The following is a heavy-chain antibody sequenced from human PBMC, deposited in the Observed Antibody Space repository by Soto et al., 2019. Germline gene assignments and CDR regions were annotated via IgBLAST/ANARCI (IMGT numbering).Heavy chain of an antibody. CDR3: ARGGLRAYWFDP. V-gene: IGHV3-74*01. CDR2: INGDGSTT. CDR1: EFTFSNYW. J-gene: IGHJ5*02. D-gene: IGHD5-12*01. Sequence: EVQLVESGGGLVQPGGFLRLSCAASEFTFSNYWMHWVRQAPGKGLVWVSRINGDGSTTNYADSVKGRFAISRDNAKSTLFLQMNGLSAEDTAVYYCARGGLRAYWFDPWGQGTLVTVSA.